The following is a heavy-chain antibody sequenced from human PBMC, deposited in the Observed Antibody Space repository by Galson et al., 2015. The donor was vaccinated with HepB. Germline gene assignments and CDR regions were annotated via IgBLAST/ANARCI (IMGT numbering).Heavy chain of an antibody. D-gene: IGHD3-9*01. CDR3: TRDQSSVFDILTASYNWYFDL. Sequence: SLRLSCAASGFTLSSHWMHWVRQAPGKGLVWVARIDAAGMSTAYADSVKGRFPIAGDNAKNTLYLQMNSLRAEDTAVYFCTRDQSSVFDILTASYNWYFDLWGRGTLVTVSS. J-gene: IGHJ2*01. CDR2: IDAAGMST. V-gene: IGHV3-74*01. CDR1: GFTLSSHW.